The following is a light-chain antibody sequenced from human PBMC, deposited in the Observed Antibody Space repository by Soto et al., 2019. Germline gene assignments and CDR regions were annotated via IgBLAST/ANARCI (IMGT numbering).Light chain of an antibody. J-gene: IGKJ5*01. V-gene: IGKV3-11*01. CDR1: QSVSNY. CDR3: QQRTNWPPIT. Sequence: EIVLTQSPATLSLSPGERATLSCRASQSVSNYLGWYQQKPGKAPRLLIYDASNRPAGIPARFSGSGSGTDFTPTISSLEPDDSSVYYCQQRTNWPPITFGQGTRLEIK. CDR2: DAS.